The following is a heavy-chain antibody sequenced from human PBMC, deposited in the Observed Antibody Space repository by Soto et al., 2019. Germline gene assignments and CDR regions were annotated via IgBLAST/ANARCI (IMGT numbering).Heavy chain of an antibody. D-gene: IGHD3-3*01. J-gene: IGHJ6*03. CDR3: ARQRSRLITIFGVGWYYYLDV. CDR1: DGNIGNYD. V-gene: IGHV4-59*08. CDR2: IYYSGST. Sequence: MRHPKTVADGNIGNYDGSWIMQPQGKGLEWFGYIYYSGSTNYNPSLKSRVTISVDTSKNQFSLKLSSVTAADTAVYYCARQRSRLITIFGVGWYYYLDVWGKGTTVTVPS.